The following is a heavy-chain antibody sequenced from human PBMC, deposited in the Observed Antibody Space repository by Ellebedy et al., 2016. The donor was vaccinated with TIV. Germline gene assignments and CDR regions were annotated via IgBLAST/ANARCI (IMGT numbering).Heavy chain of an antibody. CDR3: ARDQGSGWGAFDY. D-gene: IGHD6-19*01. J-gene: IGHJ4*02. CDR2: IWYDGSNK. Sequence: PGGSLRLSCTASGFTFSNSGMHWVRQAPGKGLEWVAVIWYDGSNKYYADSVKGRFTISRDNSKNTLYLQMNSLRAEDTAVYYCARDQGSGWGAFDYWGQGTLVIVSS. CDR1: GFTFSNSG. V-gene: IGHV3-33*08.